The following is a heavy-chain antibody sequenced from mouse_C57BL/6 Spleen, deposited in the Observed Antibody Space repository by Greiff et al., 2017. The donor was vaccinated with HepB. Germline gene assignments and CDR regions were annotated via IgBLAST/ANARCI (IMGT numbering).Heavy chain of an antibody. J-gene: IGHJ2*01. Sequence: VKLQESGPGLVQPSQSLSITCTVSGFSLTSYGVHWVRQSPGKGLEWLGVIWSGGSTDYNAAFISRLSISKDNSKSQVFFKMNSLQADDTAIYYCARNTPNWPFDYWGQGTTLTVSS. CDR2: IWSGGST. CDR3: ARNTPNWPFDY. D-gene: IGHD4-1*01. V-gene: IGHV2-2*01. CDR1: GFSLTSYG.